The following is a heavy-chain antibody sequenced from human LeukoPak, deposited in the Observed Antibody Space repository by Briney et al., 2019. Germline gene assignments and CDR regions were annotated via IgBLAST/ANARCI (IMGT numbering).Heavy chain of an antibody. CDR3: ARTGNGRVYDL. CDR1: GFTFSSYA. D-gene: IGHD1-1*01. Sequence: GGSLRLSCAASGFTFSSYAMSWVRQAPGKGLEWVSVIYSGGNTYAADPVRGRFTISRASSKNTVNLQLNSLRVEDSATYYCARTGNGRVYDLWGQGTLVTVSS. V-gene: IGHV3-23*03. J-gene: IGHJ4*02. CDR2: IYSGGNT.